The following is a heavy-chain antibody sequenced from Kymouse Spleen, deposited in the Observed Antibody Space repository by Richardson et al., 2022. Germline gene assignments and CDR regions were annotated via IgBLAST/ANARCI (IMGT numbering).Heavy chain of an antibody. CDR3: ARAPLTPYGMDV. Sequence: QVQLQQWGAGLLKPSETLSLTCAVYGGSFSGYYWSWIRQPPGKGLEWIGEINHSGSTNYNPSLKSRVTISVDTSKNQFSLKLSSVTAADTAVYYCARAPLTPYGMDVWGQGTTVTVSS. CDR2: INHSGST. J-gene: IGHJ6*02. CDR1: GGSFSGYY. V-gene: IGHV4-34*01. D-gene: IGHD4-23*01.